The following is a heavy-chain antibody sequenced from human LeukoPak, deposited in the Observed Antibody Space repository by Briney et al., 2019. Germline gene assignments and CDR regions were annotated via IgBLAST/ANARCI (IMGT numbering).Heavy chain of an antibody. CDR2: ISGYSGNT. Sequence: GASVKVSCKASGYSFTSYGITWVRQAPGQGLERMGWISGYSGNTNYAQKLQGRVTMTTDTSTSTAYMELRSLRSDDTAVYYCARGGLSSTRKTSFDYWGQGTLVTVSS. D-gene: IGHD2-2*01. CDR1: GYSFTSYG. CDR3: ARGGLSSTRKTSFDY. V-gene: IGHV1-18*01. J-gene: IGHJ4*02.